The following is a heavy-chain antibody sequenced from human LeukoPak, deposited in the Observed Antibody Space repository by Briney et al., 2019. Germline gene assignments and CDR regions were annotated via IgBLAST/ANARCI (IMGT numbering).Heavy chain of an antibody. Sequence: SETLSLTCTVSGYSLSSGYYWGWIRPSPEKGLEWIGSIHHSGNTYHNPSLKSRVTISIDTSKNQFSLRLNSVTAADTAVYYCARQVTAGSYDDSANGDYNYYYYMDVWGKGTTVTVSS. CDR3: ARQVTAGSYDDSANGDYNYYYYMDV. J-gene: IGHJ6*03. V-gene: IGHV4-38-2*02. CDR1: GYSLSSGYY. CDR2: IHHSGNT. D-gene: IGHD3-22*01.